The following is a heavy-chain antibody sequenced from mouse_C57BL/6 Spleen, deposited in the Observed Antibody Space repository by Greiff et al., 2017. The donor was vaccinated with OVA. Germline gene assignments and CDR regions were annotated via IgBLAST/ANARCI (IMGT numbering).Heavy chain of an antibody. V-gene: IGHV1-15*01. J-gene: IGHJ2*01. CDR2: IDPETGGT. Sequence: VHLVESGAELVRPGASVTLSCKASGYTFTDYEMHWVKQTPVHGLEWIGAIDPETGGTAYNQKFKGKAILTADKSSSTAYMELRSLTSEDSAVYYCTRGGFSYYFDYWGQGTTLTVSS. CDR1: GYTFTDYE. CDR3: TRGGFSYYFDY.